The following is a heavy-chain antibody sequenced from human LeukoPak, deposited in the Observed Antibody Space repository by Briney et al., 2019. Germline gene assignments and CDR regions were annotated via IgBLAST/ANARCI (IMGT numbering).Heavy chain of an antibody. J-gene: IGHJ4*02. Sequence: ASVKVSCKASGYTFTSYGISWVRQAPGQGLEWMGWISAYNGNTNYAQKLQGRVTMTTDTSTSTAYMELRSLRSDDTAGYYCARESMVRGVLDYWGQGTLVTVSS. CDR3: ARESMVRGVLDY. D-gene: IGHD3-10*01. CDR2: ISAYNGNT. CDR1: GYTFTSYG. V-gene: IGHV1-18*01.